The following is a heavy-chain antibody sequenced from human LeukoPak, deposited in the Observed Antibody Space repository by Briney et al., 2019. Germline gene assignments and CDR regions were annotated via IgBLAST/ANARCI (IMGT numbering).Heavy chain of an antibody. D-gene: IGHD2-15*01. CDR2: IYYTGST. Sequence: PSETLSLTCTVSGDSINTYHWSWLRQPPGKGLEWIGYIYYTGSTNYNPSLKSRVTISLDTSKNQFSLKLTSVTAADTAVYYCARGCSSGTCPFDYWGQGILVSVSS. V-gene: IGHV4-59*08. CDR1: GDSINTYH. J-gene: IGHJ4*02. CDR3: ARGCSSGTCPFDY.